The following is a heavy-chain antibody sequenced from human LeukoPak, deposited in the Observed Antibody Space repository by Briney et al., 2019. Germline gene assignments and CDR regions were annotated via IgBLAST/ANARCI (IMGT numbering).Heavy chain of an antibody. Sequence: SETLSLTCTVSGGSISSYYWSWIRQPPGKGLEWIGYIYYSGSTNYNPSLKSRVTISVDTSKNQFSLKLSSVTAADTAVYYCARQGRGGYAMAYYFDYWGQGTLVTVSS. J-gene: IGHJ4*02. D-gene: IGHD5-12*01. CDR3: ARQGRGGYAMAYYFDY. CDR2: IYYSGST. V-gene: IGHV4-59*08. CDR1: GGSISSYY.